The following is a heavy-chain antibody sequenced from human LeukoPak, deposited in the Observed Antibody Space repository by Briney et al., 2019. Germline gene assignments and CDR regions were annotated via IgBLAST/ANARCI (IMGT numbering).Heavy chain of an antibody. CDR2: IIPIFGTA. CDR3: TRGPGTTWGGAFDI. D-gene: IGHD1-7*01. V-gene: IGHV1-69*05. Sequence: SVKVSCKASGVTLSSYAISWVRQAPGQGLEWMGRIIPIFGTANYAQKFQGRVTITTDESTSTAYMELSSLRSEDTAVFYGTRGPGTTWGGAFDIWGQGTMVTVSS. CDR1: GVTLSSYA. J-gene: IGHJ3*02.